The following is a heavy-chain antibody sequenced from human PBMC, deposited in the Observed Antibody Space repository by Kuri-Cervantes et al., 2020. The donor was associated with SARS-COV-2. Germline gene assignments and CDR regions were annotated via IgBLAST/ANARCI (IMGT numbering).Heavy chain of an antibody. CDR3: ATPAGGHDYSNYAY. CDR2: IIPIFGTA. Sequence: SVKVSCKASGGAFSSYAISWVRQAPGQGLEWMGGIIPIFGTANYAQKFQGRVTITADEPTSTAYMELSSLRSEDTAVYYCATPAGGHDYSNYAYWGQGTLVTVSS. V-gene: IGHV1-69*13. CDR1: GGAFSSYA. J-gene: IGHJ4*02. D-gene: IGHD4-11*01.